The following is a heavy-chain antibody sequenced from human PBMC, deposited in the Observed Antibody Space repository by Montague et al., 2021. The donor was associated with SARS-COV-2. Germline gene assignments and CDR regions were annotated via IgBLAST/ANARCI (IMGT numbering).Heavy chain of an antibody. D-gene: IGHD1-14*01. CDR1: GFTFSDFY. CDR3: ARGIPPVY. J-gene: IGHJ4*02. CDR2: ISSTTIYT. V-gene: IGHV3-11*05. Sequence: SLSLSCAASGFTFSDFYMSWIRQAPGKGLECVSYISSTTIYTNYADSVKGRFTISRDNAKNSLYQQMSSLRAEDTAVYYCARGIPPVYWGQGTLVTVSS.